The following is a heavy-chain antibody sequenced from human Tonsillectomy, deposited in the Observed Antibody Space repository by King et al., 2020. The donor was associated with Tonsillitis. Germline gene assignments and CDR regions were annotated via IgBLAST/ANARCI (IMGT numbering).Heavy chain of an antibody. D-gene: IGHD4-17*01. Sequence: QLQESGPGLVKPSQTLSLTCAVSGDSINSGGYSWNWIRQPPGKGLEWIGYIYYTGSTYYNPSLESRVNISVDTSKNQFSLKLSSVTAADTAMYYCARGGFGDYYYFDYWGQGTLVTVSS. CDR1: GDSINSGGYS. J-gene: IGHJ4*02. V-gene: IGHV4-30-4*07. CDR2: IYYTGST. CDR3: ARGGFGDYYYFDY.